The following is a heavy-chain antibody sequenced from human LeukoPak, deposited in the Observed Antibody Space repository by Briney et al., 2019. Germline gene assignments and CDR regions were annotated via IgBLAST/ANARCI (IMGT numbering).Heavy chain of an antibody. D-gene: IGHD1-1*01. CDR3: ARGPVRARYYFDF. J-gene: IGHJ4*02. V-gene: IGHV4-39*02. Sequence: SETLSLTCSVSGDSISNTLYYWGWIRQPPGKGLEWIGSIFYTGASSYSPSLKSRVTIFVDTSKSHFSLNLRSVSAADTAVYYCARGPVRARYYFDFWGQGTLVTVSS. CDR1: GDSISNTLYY. CDR2: IFYTGAS.